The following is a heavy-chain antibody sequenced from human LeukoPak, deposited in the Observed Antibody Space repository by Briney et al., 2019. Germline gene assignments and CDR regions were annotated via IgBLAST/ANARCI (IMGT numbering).Heavy chain of an antibody. V-gene: IGHV3-11*04. Sequence: SGGSLRLSCAASGFTFSDYYMSWIRQAPGKGLEWVSYISSSGSTIYYADSVKGRFTISRDNAKNSLYLQMNSLRAEDTAVYYCARLVHSSSWEFDYWGQGTLVTVSS. CDR1: GFTFSDYY. D-gene: IGHD6-13*01. CDR3: ARLVHSSSWEFDY. J-gene: IGHJ4*02. CDR2: ISSSGSTI.